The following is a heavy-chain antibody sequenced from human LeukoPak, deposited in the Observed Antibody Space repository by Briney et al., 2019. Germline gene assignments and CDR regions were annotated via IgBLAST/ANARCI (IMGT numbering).Heavy chain of an antibody. D-gene: IGHD6-13*01. V-gene: IGHV3-21*01. Sequence: GSLRLSCAASGFTFSRNAMNWVRQAPGKGLEWVSFNSSSSNYMSYADSVKGRFTISRDNAKSSLYLQMNSLRAEDTAVYYCARPLDSSNNYFDYWGQGTLVTVSA. CDR2: NSSSSNYM. J-gene: IGHJ4*02. CDR3: ARPLDSSNNYFDY. CDR1: GFTFSRNA.